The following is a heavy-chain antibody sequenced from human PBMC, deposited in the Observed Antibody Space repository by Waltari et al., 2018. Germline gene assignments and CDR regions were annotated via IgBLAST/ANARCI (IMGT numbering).Heavy chain of an antibody. Sequence: EVQLVESGGGLIQPGGSLRLSCAASGFTDGRHYMRWARQAPGKGLEWVSVIYSGGSTYYADSVKGRFTISRDNSKNTLYLQMNSLRAEDTAVYYCARDQHGDYASAFDIWGQGTMVTVSS. CDR1: GFTDGRHY. D-gene: IGHD4-17*01. CDR3: ARDQHGDYASAFDI. J-gene: IGHJ3*02. V-gene: IGHV3-53*01. CDR2: IYSGGST.